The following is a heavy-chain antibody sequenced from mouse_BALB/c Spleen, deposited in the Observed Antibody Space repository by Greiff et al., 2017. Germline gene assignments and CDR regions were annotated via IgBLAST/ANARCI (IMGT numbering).Heavy chain of an antibody. CDR1: GYTFTDYA. V-gene: IGHV1S137*01. Sequence: QVQLKESGAELVRPGVSVKISCKGSGYTFTDYAMHWVKQSHAKSLEWIGVISTYYGDASYNQKFKGKATMTVDKSSSTAYMELARLTSEDSAIYYCARSLYGNSYFDYWGQGTTLTVSS. CDR3: ARSLYGNSYFDY. CDR2: ISTYYGDA. D-gene: IGHD2-1*01. J-gene: IGHJ2*01.